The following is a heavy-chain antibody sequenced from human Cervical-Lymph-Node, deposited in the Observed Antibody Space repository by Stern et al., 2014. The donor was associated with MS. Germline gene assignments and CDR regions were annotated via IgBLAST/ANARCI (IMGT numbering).Heavy chain of an antibody. CDR1: GYTLSEIS. Sequence: QVPLVQSGAEVKKPGASVKVSCEVSGYTLSEISMHWVRQAPGKGLEWMCGFDPEHGDPRYAQKFQGRVTMAEDKSTDTAYMELSSLRSEDTAVYYCATHRGRVTYYYGMDVWGQGTTVTVSS. CDR2: FDPEHGDP. CDR3: ATHRGRVTYYYGMDV. D-gene: IGHD2-21*02. J-gene: IGHJ6*02. V-gene: IGHV1-24*01.